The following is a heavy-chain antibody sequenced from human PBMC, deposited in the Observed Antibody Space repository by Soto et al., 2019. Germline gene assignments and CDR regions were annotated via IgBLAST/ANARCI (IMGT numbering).Heavy chain of an antibody. V-gene: IGHV3-48*02. CDR1: GFTFSTYS. Sequence: GGSLRLSCAASGFTFSTYSMNWVRQAPGKGLEWVSYISTSGSTIYYADSVKGRFTISRDNAKNSLYLQMNILRDEDTAVYYCARAPRWEVDYWGQGTLVTVSS. CDR2: ISTSGSTI. CDR3: ARAPRWEVDY. D-gene: IGHD1-26*01. J-gene: IGHJ4*02.